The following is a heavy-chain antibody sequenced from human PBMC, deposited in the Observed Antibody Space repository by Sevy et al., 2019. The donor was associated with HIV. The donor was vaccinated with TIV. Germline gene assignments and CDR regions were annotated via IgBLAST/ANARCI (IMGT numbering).Heavy chain of an antibody. CDR2: INHSGST. CDR3: ARGSSSRLFDY. Sequence: SETLSLTCAVYGGSFSGYYWSWIRQPPGKGLEWMGEINHSGSTNYNPSLRSRVTISVDTSKNQYSLKLSSVTAADTAVYYCARGSSSRLFDYWGQGTLVTVSS. J-gene: IGHJ4*02. CDR1: GGSFSGYY. V-gene: IGHV4-34*01. D-gene: IGHD6-13*01.